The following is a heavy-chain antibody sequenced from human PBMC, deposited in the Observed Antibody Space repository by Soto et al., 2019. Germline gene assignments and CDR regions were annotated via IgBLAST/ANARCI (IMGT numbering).Heavy chain of an antibody. CDR2: MSSDASKI. D-gene: IGHD1-26*01. J-gene: IGHJ4*02. Sequence: QVQLVESGGGAVQPGESLRLSCAASGFDFTYSAMHWVRQAPGKGLEWVAVMSSDASKIPHTDSVTGRFTISRDNSKNTLYLQMNSLRKEDRAVYFCAKDEGVGGTLGLFDYWGQGTLVSVSS. CDR1: GFDFTYSA. V-gene: IGHV3-30*18. CDR3: AKDEGVGGTLGLFDY.